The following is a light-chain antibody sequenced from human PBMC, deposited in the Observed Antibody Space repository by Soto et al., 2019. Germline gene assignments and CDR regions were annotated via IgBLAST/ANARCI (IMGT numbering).Light chain of an antibody. Sequence: IVLTQSPANLSLYPGEGATLSCRASQSAGSYLAWYQQKPGQAPRLLIYDTSNRATGIPARFSGSGSGKDFPLTRSSLEPEEFAVYYCQQRSDSLTCGGGPKVEIK. CDR1: QSAGSY. J-gene: IGKJ4*01. CDR3: QQRSDSLT. V-gene: IGKV3-11*01. CDR2: DTS.